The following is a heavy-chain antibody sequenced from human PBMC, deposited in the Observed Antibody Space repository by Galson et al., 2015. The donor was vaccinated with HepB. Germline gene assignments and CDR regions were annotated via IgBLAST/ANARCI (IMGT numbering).Heavy chain of an antibody. D-gene: IGHD2-15*01. Sequence: LRLSCAASGFTFSSYGMHWVRQAPGKGLEWVAVIWYDGSNKYYADSVKGRFTISRDNFKNTLYLQMNSLRAEDTAVYYCARDPLAYCSGGSCDYYYYGMDVWGQGTTVTVSS. V-gene: IGHV3-33*01. CDR1: GFTFSSYG. J-gene: IGHJ6*02. CDR2: IWYDGSNK. CDR3: ARDPLAYCSGGSCDYYYYGMDV.